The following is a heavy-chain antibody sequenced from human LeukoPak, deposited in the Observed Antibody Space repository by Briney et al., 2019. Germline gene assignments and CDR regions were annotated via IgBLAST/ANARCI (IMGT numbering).Heavy chain of an antibody. Sequence: ASVTVSCKASGYAFSSCGFSWVRQAPGQGLEWMGWISGYDGNTKSVDKLQGRVTLTTDTSTSTAYLELRSLTSDDTAVYYCARDAYGSGKGYFDYWGQGTLVTVSS. D-gene: IGHD3-10*01. J-gene: IGHJ4*02. CDR3: ARDAYGSGKGYFDY. CDR1: GYAFSSCG. CDR2: ISGYDGNT. V-gene: IGHV1-18*01.